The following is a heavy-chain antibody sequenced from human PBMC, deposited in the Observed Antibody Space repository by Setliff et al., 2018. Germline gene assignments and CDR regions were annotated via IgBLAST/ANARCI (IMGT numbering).Heavy chain of an antibody. CDR2: INPNSGGT. J-gene: IGHJ3*02. V-gene: IGHV1-2*04. Sequence: EASVKVSCKASGYTFTGYYMHWVQQAPGQGLEWMGWINPNSGGTNYAQKFQGWVTMTRDTSISTAYMELSRLRSDDTAVYYCARSRDGGNSSGYSGAFDIWGQGTMVTVS. CDR1: GYTFTGYY. D-gene: IGHD3-22*01. CDR3: ARSRDGGNSSGYSGAFDI.